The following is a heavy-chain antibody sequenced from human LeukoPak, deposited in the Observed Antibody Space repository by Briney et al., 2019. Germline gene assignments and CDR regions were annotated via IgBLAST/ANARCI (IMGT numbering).Heavy chain of an antibody. J-gene: IGHJ4*02. CDR3: AKFNRQYCSSTRCYGGFDY. V-gene: IGHV4-34*01. CDR2: INHSGST. D-gene: IGHD2-2*01. Sequence: SETLSLTCAVYGGSFSGYYWSWIRQPPGKGLEWIGEINHSGSTNYNPSLKSRVTISVDTSKNQLSLKLSSVTAADTAVYYCAKFNRQYCSSTRCYGGFDYWGQGTLVTVSS. CDR1: GGSFSGYY.